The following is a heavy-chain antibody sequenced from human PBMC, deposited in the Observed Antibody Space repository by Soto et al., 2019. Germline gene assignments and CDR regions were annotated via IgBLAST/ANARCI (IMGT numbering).Heavy chain of an antibody. D-gene: IGHD3-3*01. V-gene: IGHV5-51*01. J-gene: IGHJ6*02. CDR2: IYPGDSDT. Sequence: GESLKISFKGSGYSFTSYWIGWVRQMPGKGLEWMGIIYPGDSDTRYSPSFQGQVTISADKSISTAYLQWSSLKASDTAMYYCARGKTGDYDFWSGYARYYYYGMDVWGQGTTVTVSS. CDR3: ARGKTGDYDFWSGYARYYYYGMDV. CDR1: GYSFTSYW.